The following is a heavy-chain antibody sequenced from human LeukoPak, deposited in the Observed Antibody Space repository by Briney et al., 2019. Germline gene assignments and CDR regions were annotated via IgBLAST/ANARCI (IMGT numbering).Heavy chain of an antibody. Sequence: ASVKVSCKASGYTFTSYDINWVRQATGQGLEWMGGIIPIFGTANYAQKFQGRVTITTDESTSTAYMELSSLRSEDTAVYYCARGGDEDLGDVWGQGTTVTVSS. J-gene: IGHJ6*02. V-gene: IGHV1-69*05. CDR2: IIPIFGTA. CDR1: GYTFTSYD. CDR3: ARGGDEDLGDV. D-gene: IGHD7-27*01.